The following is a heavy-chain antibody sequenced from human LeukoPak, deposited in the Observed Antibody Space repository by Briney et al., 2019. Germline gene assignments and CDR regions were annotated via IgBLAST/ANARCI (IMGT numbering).Heavy chain of an antibody. CDR1: GFTVGSNY. D-gene: IGHD3-22*01. Sequence: GGSLRLSCAASGFTVGSNYMSWVRQAPGKGLEWVSIIYRGGSTNYADSVKGRFTISRDTSKNTLYLQMNSLRAEDTAVYYCARLSANSSAYFFDYWGQGTLVTVSS. J-gene: IGHJ4*02. V-gene: IGHV3-66*04. CDR2: IYRGGST. CDR3: ARLSANSSAYFFDY.